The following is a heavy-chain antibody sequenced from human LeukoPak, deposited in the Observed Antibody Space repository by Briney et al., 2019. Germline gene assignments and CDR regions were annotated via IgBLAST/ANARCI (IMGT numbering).Heavy chain of an antibody. CDR3: ARADIVATIKAFDI. CDR2: ISYDGSNK. J-gene: IGHJ3*02. V-gene: IGHV3-30*19. D-gene: IGHD5-12*01. Sequence: GGSLRLSCAASGFTFSSYGMHWVRQAPGKGLEWVAVISYDGSNKYYADSVKGRFTISRDNSKNTLYLQMNSLRAEDTAVYYCARADIVATIKAFDIWGQGTMVTVSS. CDR1: GFTFSSYG.